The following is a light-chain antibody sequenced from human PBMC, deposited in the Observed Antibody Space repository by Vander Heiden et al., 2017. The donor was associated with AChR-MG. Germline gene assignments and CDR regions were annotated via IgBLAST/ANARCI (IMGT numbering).Light chain of an antibody. CDR1: DIGSNN. Sequence: SYVLTQSPSVSVAPGQTARITCGGDDIGSNNVQWYRQKPGQAPVLVVYDDSDRPSGIPERFSGSNSGNTATLTISGVEAGDEADYYCQGWDSSLSVIFGGGTKLTGL. CDR3: QGWDSSLSVI. CDR2: DDS. V-gene: IGLV3-21*02. J-gene: IGLJ2*01.